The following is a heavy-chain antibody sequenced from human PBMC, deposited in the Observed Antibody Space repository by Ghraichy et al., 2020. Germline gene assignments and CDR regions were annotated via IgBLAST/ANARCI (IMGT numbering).Heavy chain of an antibody. J-gene: IGHJ4*02. V-gene: IGHV2-70*01. CDR2: IDWDDDK. D-gene: IGHD3-10*01. CDR3: ARTSGSTLDYYFDY. Sequence: QTLSLTCTFSGFSLSTSGMCVSWIRQPPGKALEWLALIDWDDDKYYSTSLKTRLTISKDTSKNQVVLTMTNMDPVDTATYYCARTSGSTLDYYFDYWAREPWSPSPQ. CDR1: GFSLSTSGMC.